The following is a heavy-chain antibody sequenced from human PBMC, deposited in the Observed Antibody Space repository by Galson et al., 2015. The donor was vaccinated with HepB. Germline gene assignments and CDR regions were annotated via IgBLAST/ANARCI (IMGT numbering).Heavy chain of an antibody. D-gene: IGHD3-10*01. V-gene: IGHV4-4*02. Sequence: ETLSLTCAVSGGSISSSNWWSWVRQPPGKGLEWIGEIYHSGSTNYNPSLKSRVTISVDKSKNQFSLKLSSVTAADTAVYYCARSRKANGSGHPRPSNWFDPWGQGTLVTVSS. CDR3: ARSRKANGSGHPRPSNWFDP. CDR1: GGSISSSNW. CDR2: IYHSGST. J-gene: IGHJ5*02.